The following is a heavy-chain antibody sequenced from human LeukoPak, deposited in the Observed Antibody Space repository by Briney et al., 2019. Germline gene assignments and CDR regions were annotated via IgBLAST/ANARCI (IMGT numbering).Heavy chain of an antibody. CDR2: ISASGTGT. CDR1: GFTFSSYA. Sequence: GGSLRLSCAASGFTFSSYAISWVRQAPGKGLEWVSVISASGTGTYYADSVKGRFTISRDNSKNTLYLQMNSLRAEDTAVYYCARVMVRGVSSFPLDAFDIWGQGTMVTVSS. V-gene: IGHV3-23*01. CDR3: ARVMVRGVSSFPLDAFDI. D-gene: IGHD3-10*01. J-gene: IGHJ3*02.